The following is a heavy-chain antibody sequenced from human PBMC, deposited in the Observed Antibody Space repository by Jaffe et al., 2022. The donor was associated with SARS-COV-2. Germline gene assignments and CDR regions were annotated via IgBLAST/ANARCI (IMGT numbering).Heavy chain of an antibody. CDR1: GDSVSSNNVA. CDR3: ARGIYERGATRFDF. D-gene: IGHD1-26*01. V-gene: IGHV6-1*01. Sequence: QVQLQQSGPGLVKPSQTLSLTCAISGDSVSSNNVAWYWIRQSPSRGLEWLGRTYYMSTWGHDYAESVKSRITVNPDTSKNQFSLHLTSVTPEDTAIYYCARGIYERGATRFDFWGQGTRVTVSS. J-gene: IGHJ4*02. CDR2: TYYMSTWGH.